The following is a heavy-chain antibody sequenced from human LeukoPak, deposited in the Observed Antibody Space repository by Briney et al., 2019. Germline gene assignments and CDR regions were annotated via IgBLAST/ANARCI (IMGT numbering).Heavy chain of an antibody. CDR3: ARHPPTLYSSSWYLDY. CDR1: GGSISSYY. Sequence: SETLSLTCTVSGGSISSYYWSWIRQPAGKGLEWIGRIYTSGSTNYNPSLKSRVTISVDTSKNQFSLKLSSVTAADTAVYYCARHPPTLYSSSWYLDYWGQGTLVTVPS. D-gene: IGHD6-13*01. CDR2: IYTSGST. J-gene: IGHJ4*02. V-gene: IGHV4-4*07.